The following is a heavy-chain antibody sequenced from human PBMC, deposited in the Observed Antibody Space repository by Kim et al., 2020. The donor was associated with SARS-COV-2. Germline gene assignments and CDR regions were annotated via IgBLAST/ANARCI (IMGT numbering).Heavy chain of an antibody. CDR3: AKDTGQAWYFDL. CDR2: ISYDGSNK. CDR1: GFTFSSYG. J-gene: IGHJ2*01. V-gene: IGHV3-30*18. Sequence: GGSLRLSCAASGFTFSSYGMHWVRQAPGKGLEWVAVISYDGSNKYYADSVKGRFTISRDNSKNTLYLQMNSLRAEDTAVYYCAKDTGQAWYFDLWGRGTLVTVSS. D-gene: IGHD4-17*01.